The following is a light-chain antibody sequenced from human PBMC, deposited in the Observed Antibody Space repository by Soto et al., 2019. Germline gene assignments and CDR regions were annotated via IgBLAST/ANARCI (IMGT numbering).Light chain of an antibody. CDR3: QQYGASWT. J-gene: IGKJ1*01. CDR2: RAF. CDR1: QSVPHDF. V-gene: IGKV3-20*01. Sequence: ENVLTQSPGTLSLSTGEGATLSCRASQSVPHDFLAWYQQKPGQAPRLLIYRAFSRPTGIPDRFRGSGSGTDFTLIINRVEPEDFAVYYCQQYGASWTFGQGTKVEIK.